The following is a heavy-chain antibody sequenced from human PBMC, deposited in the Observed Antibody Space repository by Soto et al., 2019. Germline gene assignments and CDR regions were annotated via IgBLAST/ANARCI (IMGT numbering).Heavy chain of an antibody. Sequence: WGSLRLSCAASGFTFSDYYMSWIRQAPGKGLEWVSYISSSGSTIYYADSVKGRFTISRDNAKNSLYLQMNSLRAEDTAVYYCAREGHYYDSSGYYDAFDIWGQGTMVTVSS. D-gene: IGHD3-22*01. V-gene: IGHV3-11*01. CDR1: GFTFSDYY. CDR2: ISSSGSTI. J-gene: IGHJ3*02. CDR3: AREGHYYDSSGYYDAFDI.